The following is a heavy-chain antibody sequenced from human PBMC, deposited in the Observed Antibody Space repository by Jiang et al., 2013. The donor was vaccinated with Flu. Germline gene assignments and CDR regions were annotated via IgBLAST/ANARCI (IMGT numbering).Heavy chain of an antibody. J-gene: IGHJ4*02. V-gene: IGHV3-30-3*01. CDR3: ARDTWSGSYSPGDFDY. D-gene: IGHD1-26*01. Sequence: SGFTFSGYAMHWVRQAPGKGLEWVAVITYDGSNKYYADSVEGRFTISRDNSKNTLFLQMNGLRAEDTALYYCARDTWSGSYSPGDFDYWGQGTLVTVSS. CDR1: GFTFSGYA. CDR2: ITYDGSNK.